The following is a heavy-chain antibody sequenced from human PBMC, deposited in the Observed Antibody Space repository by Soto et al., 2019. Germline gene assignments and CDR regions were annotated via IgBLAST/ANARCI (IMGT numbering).Heavy chain of an antibody. CDR1: GGTFSSYA. CDR2: IIPIFGTA. Sequence: QVQLVQSGAEVKKPGSSVKVSCKASGGTFSSYAISWVRQAPGQGLEWMGGIIPIFGTANYAQKFQARVTITADESTSTAYMALSSLRSEDTAVYYCASSGITMVRGVNPGLIYGMDVWGQGTTVTVSS. CDR3: ASSGITMVRGVNPGLIYGMDV. J-gene: IGHJ6*02. D-gene: IGHD3-10*01. V-gene: IGHV1-69*01.